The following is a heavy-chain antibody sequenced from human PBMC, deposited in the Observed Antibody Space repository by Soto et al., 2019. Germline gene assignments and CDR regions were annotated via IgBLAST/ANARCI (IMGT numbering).Heavy chain of an antibody. CDR3: SRDQLYYNDISGRPLNAFDV. CDR2: ISYDGSNK. V-gene: IGHV3-30-3*01. Sequence: GGSLRLSCAASGFTFSSYAMHWVRQAPGKGLEWVAVISYDGSNKYYADSVKGRFTISRDNSKNTLYLQMNSLRAEDTAVYYCSRDQLYYNDISGRPLNAFDVWGQGTMVTVSS. D-gene: IGHD3-22*01. CDR1: GFTFSSYA. J-gene: IGHJ3*01.